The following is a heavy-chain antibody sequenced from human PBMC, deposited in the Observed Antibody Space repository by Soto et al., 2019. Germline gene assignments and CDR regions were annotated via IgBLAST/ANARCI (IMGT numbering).Heavy chain of an antibody. CDR2: ITSNAKTI. J-gene: IGHJ4*02. D-gene: IGHD3-16*01. CDR1: GFSVINYD. Sequence: EVQLVEAGGGVVQPGGSLRLSCAASGFSVINYDMAWVRQAPGKGLECISFITSNAKTISYVDAVKGRFTISRDNAKNSVNLQMNSLRDEDTAVYYCARSLGGGHWDYWGPGTLVTVSS. V-gene: IGHV3-48*02. CDR3: ARSLGGGHWDY.